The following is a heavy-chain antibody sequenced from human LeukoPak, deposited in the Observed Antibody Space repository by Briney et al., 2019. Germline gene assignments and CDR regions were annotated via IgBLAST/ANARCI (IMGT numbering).Heavy chain of an antibody. D-gene: IGHD1-26*01. V-gene: IGHV3-21*01. CDR1: GFTFSSYS. Sequence: GGSLRLSCAASGFTFSSYSMNWVRQAPGKGLEWVSSISSSSSYIYYADSVKGRFTISRDNAKNSLYLQMNSLRAEDTAVYYCARDSDSAYSGSYGSLGYWGQGTLVTVSS. J-gene: IGHJ4*02. CDR2: ISSSSSYI. CDR3: ARDSDSAYSGSYGSLGY.